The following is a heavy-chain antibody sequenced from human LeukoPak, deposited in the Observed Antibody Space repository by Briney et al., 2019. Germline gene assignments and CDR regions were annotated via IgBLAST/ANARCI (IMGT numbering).Heavy chain of an antibody. J-gene: IGHJ3*02. CDR3: ASIRPGGDGSGRNFDAFDI. Sequence: NLGESLKISCKGSGYSFTSYWIGWVRQMPGKGLEWMGIIYPGDSDTRYSPSFQGQVTISADKSISTAYLQWSSLKASDTAMYYCASIRPGGDGSGRNFDAFDIWGQGTMVTVSS. CDR1: GYSFTSYW. CDR2: IYPGDSDT. V-gene: IGHV5-51*01. D-gene: IGHD3-10*01.